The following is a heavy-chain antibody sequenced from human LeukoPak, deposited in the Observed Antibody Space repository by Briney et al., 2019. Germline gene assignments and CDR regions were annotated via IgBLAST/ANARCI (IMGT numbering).Heavy chain of an antibody. D-gene: IGHD2-2*01. CDR2: IKQDGSEK. J-gene: IGHJ3*02. CDR1: GFTFSSYW. CDR3: ARDDPDEVVPAAIAADDAFDI. V-gene: IGHV3-7*01. Sequence: QPGGSLRLSCVASGFTFSSYWMSWVRQAPGKGLEWVANIKQDGSEKNYVDSVKGRFTISRDDAKNSLFLHMSSLRAEDTAVYYCARDDPDEVVPAAIAADDAFDIWGQGTMVTVSS.